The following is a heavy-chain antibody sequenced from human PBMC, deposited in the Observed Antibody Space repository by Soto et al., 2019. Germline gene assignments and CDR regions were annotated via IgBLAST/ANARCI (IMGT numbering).Heavy chain of an antibody. Sequence: SETLSLSCAVYGGSFSCYYWSWIRQPPGKGLEWIGEINHGGSTNYNPSLKSRVTISVDTSKNQFSLKLSSVTAADAAVYYCARGIGGWFNWFDPWGQGSLVTVS. CDR1: GGSFSCYY. D-gene: IGHD6-19*01. CDR3: ARGIGGWFNWFDP. V-gene: IGHV4-34*01. J-gene: IGHJ5*02. CDR2: INHGGST.